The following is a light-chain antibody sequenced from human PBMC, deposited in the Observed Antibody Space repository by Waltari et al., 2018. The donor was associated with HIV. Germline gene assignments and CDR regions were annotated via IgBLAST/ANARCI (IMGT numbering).Light chain of an antibody. Sequence: SYEVTQPPSVAVSPGQTASIKRSGYELGDKYTCWYQQKPGQSPLLVIYQDNKRPSGIPERFSGSSSGHTATLTISGTLPMDEADYYCQAWGSTTSGVFGRGTKLTVL. J-gene: IGLJ2*01. CDR1: ELGDKY. V-gene: IGLV3-1*01. CDR3: QAWGSTTSGV. CDR2: QDN.